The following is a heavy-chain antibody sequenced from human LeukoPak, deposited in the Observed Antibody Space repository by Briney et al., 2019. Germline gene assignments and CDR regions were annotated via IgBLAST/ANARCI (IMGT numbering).Heavy chain of an antibody. V-gene: IGHV3-48*03. CDR3: ARDSGYSYGAFDP. D-gene: IGHD5-18*01. CDR1: GFTFSSYE. CDR2: ISSSGRTM. J-gene: IGHJ5*02. Sequence: GGSLRLSCAASGFTFSSYEMNWVRQAPGKGLEWVSYISSSGRTMYYADSVKGRFTISRENAKNSLYLQMNSLRAEDTAVYYCARDSGYSYGAFDPWGQGTLVTVSS.